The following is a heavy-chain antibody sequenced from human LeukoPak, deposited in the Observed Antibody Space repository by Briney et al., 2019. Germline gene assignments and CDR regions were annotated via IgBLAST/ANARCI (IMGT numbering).Heavy chain of an antibody. CDR1: GFRFSDYW. V-gene: IGHV3-7*01. Sequence: GGSLRLSCAASGFRFSDYWMSWVRQAPGKGLEWVANIKEDGAEKYYVESVKGRFTIFRDNAKHSLHLQMNSLRVEDTAVNYCASGMTEFDYWGQGTLVTVSS. J-gene: IGHJ4*02. CDR2: IKEDGAEK. CDR3: ASGMTEFDY.